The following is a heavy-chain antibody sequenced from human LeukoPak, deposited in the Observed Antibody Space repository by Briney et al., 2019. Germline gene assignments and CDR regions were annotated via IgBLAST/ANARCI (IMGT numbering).Heavy chain of an antibody. J-gene: IGHJ4*02. V-gene: IGHV3-20*04. CDR3: ARGAAGTTFDY. CDR1: GFNFVGYA. D-gene: IGHD1-1*01. Sequence: GGSLRLSCAASGFNFVGYAMSLVRQAPGKVLHRVSGINWNGGSTDYADSVKGRFTISRDNAKNSLYLQMISLRAEDTALYYCARGAAGTTFDYWGQGTLVTVSS. CDR2: INWNGGST.